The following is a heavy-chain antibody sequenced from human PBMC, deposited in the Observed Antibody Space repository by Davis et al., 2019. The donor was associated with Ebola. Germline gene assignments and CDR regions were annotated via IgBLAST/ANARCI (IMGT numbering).Heavy chain of an antibody. CDR1: GGSISSYY. J-gene: IGHJ6*02. V-gene: IGHV4-59*01. CDR2: IYYSGST. CDR3: ARDSYSSGWYSPGYYYGMDV. D-gene: IGHD6-19*01. Sequence: PSETLSLTCTVSGGSISSYYWSWIRQPPGKGLEWIGYIYYSGSTNYNPSLKSRVTISVDTSKNQFSLKLSSVTAADTAVYYCARDSYSSGWYSPGYYYGMDVWGQGTTVTVSS.